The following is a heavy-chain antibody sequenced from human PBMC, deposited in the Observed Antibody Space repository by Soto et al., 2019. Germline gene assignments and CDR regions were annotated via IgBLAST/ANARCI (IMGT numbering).Heavy chain of an antibody. J-gene: IGHJ4*02. V-gene: IGHV4-31*03. Sequence: QVQLQESGPGLVKPSQTLSLTCTVSGGSISSGGYYWSWIRQHPGKGLEWIGYIYYSGSTYYNPSLKSRVTISVDTSKNQFSLQLGAVTAADTAVYYCASSLRDGYNLGYFDYWGQGTLGTVSS. D-gene: IGHD5-12*01. CDR2: IYYSGST. CDR3: ASSLRDGYNLGYFDY. CDR1: GGSISSGGYY.